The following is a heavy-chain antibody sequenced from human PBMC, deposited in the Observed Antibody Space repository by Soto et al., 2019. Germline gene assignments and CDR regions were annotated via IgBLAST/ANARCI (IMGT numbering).Heavy chain of an antibody. Sequence: SETLSLTCSVSGDSISSYSWSWIRQPAGKGLEWLGRVYRGTSNYNPSLKSRLIMSLDTSKNQFSLNLRSVTAADTAVYYCARESLKETITMTVVIDHWGQGTQVTVPS. CDR1: GDSISSYS. V-gene: IGHV4-4*07. J-gene: IGHJ4*02. D-gene: IGHD3-22*01. CDR2: VYRGTS. CDR3: ARESLKETITMTVVIDH.